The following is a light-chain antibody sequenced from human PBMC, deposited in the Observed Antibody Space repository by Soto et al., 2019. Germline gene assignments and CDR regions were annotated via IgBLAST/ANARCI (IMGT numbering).Light chain of an antibody. CDR2: DAS. CDR1: QSVSSY. Sequence: EIVLTQSPATLSLSPGERATLSCRASQSVSSYLAWYQQKPGQAPRLLIYDASNRATGIPARFSGSGSGTDFTLTISSLEPEDFAVYYCQQRSNWSLAITFGQGTRLEIK. V-gene: IGKV3-11*01. CDR3: QQRSNWSLAIT. J-gene: IGKJ5*01.